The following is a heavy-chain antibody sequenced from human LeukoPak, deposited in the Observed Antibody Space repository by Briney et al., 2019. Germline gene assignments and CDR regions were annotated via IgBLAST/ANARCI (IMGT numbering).Heavy chain of an antibody. V-gene: IGHV3-30*18. D-gene: IGHD1-26*01. J-gene: IGHJ4*02. Sequence: PGGSLRLSCAASGVTFSSYWMSWVRQAPGKGLEWVAVISDDGGYKSYADSVKGRFTVSRDNSENTVYLQINNLRTEDTAVYFCAKGRPHIVGSSAEFDYWGQGTLVTVSS. CDR3: AKGRPHIVGSSAEFDY. CDR1: GVTFSSYW. CDR2: ISDDGGYK.